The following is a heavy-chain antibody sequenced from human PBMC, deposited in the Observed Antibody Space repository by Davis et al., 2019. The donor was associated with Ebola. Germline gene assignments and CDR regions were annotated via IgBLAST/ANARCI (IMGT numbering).Heavy chain of an antibody. CDR2: ISSSGSTK. CDR3: ATRYCSGGSCYSLRYSMDV. CDR1: GFNFSSYS. D-gene: IGHD2-15*01. V-gene: IGHV3-48*01. J-gene: IGHJ6*02. Sequence: GESLKISCAASGFNFSSYSMNWVRQAQGKGLERVSYISSSGSTKYYADSVKSRFTISRDNAKNSLYLQMNSLRAEDTAVYYCATRYCSGGSCYSLRYSMDVWGQGTTVTVSS.